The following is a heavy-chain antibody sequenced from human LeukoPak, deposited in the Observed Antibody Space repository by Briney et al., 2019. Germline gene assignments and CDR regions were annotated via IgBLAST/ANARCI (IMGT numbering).Heavy chain of an antibody. J-gene: IGHJ4*02. Sequence: GGSLRLSCAASGFSLSSYAMSWVRQAPGEGLEWVSTISGSGGSTYYADSVKGRFTISRDNSKNTLYLQMNSLRAEDTAVYYCAKDYSSGWPTLDSWGQGTLVTVSS. CDR1: GFSLSSYA. V-gene: IGHV3-23*01. CDR3: AKDYSSGWPTLDS. CDR2: ISGSGGST. D-gene: IGHD6-19*01.